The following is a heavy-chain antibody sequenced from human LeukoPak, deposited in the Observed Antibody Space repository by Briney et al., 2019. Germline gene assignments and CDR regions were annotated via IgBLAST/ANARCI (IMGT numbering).Heavy chain of an antibody. CDR2: IYYSGST. D-gene: IGHD6-19*01. CDR1: GGSISSGGYY. Sequence: PSETLSLTCTVSGGSISSGGYYWSWIRQHPGKGLEWIGYIYYSGSTYYNPSLQSRVTTSVDTSKNQFSLKLSSVTAADTAVYYCAREGVAGWGLYGMDVWGQGTTVTVSS. J-gene: IGHJ6*02. CDR3: AREGVAGWGLYGMDV. V-gene: IGHV4-31*03.